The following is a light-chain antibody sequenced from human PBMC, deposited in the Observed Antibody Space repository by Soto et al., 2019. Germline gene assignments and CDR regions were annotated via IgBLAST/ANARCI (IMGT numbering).Light chain of an antibody. V-gene: IGLV2-11*01. J-gene: IGLJ1*01. CDR3: CSCAGDYTCYV. CDR1: SSDVGGYNC. CDR2: DVT. Sequence: QSVLTQPRSVSGSPGQSVTISCTGTSSDVGGYNCVSWYQQHPGKAPKLMIYDVTKRPSGVPDRFSGSKSGDTASLTISGLQADDEADYYCCSCAGDYTCYVFGNGTKVTVL.